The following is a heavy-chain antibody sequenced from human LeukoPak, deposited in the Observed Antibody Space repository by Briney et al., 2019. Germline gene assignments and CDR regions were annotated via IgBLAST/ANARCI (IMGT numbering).Heavy chain of an antibody. V-gene: IGHV3-74*01. J-gene: IGHJ5*02. D-gene: IGHD3-22*01. CDR2: INSDGINT. CDR1: GFTFSNYW. CDR3: ARDLGQYYDTSDNWFDP. Sequence: GGSLRPSCAASGFTFSNYWMHWVRQAPGKGLVWVSRINSDGINTSYADSVKGRFTISRDNAKNTLNLQMNSLRAEDTAVCYCARDLGQYYDTSDNWFDPWGQGTLVTVSS.